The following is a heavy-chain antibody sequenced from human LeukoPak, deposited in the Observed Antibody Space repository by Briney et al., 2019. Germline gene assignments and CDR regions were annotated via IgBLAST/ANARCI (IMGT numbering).Heavy chain of an antibody. Sequence: GRSLRXSCAASGFTFDDYDMHWVRQVPGKGLEWVSGITWNSGTIDYADSVKGRLTLFRDNAKNSLYLQMNSLRAEERAFYYCVXERXAYYDSTGSFDYWGQGTLVTVSS. V-gene: IGHV3-9*01. CDR1: GFTFDDYD. J-gene: IGHJ4*02. D-gene: IGHD3-22*01. CDR3: VXERXAYYDSTGSFDY. CDR2: ITWNSGTI.